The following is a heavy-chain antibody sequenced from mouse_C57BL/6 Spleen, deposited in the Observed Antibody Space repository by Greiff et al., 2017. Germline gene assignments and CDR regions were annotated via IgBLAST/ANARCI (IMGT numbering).Heavy chain of an antibody. CDR2: IDPSDSYT. CDR1: GYTFTSYW. Sequence: QVQLQQPGAELVKPGASVKLSCKASGYTFTSYWMQWVKQRPGQGLEWIGEIDPSDSYTNYNQKFKGKATLTVDTSSSTAYMQLSSLTSEDSAVYYCASFHFDYWGQGTTLTVSS. J-gene: IGHJ2*01. V-gene: IGHV1-50*01. CDR3: ASFHFDY.